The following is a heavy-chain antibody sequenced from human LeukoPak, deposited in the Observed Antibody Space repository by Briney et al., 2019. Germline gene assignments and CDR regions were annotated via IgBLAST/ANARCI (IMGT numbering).Heavy chain of an antibody. CDR1: GFTFSSYS. V-gene: IGHV3-74*01. CDR2: VRRDGSFT. J-gene: IGHJ5*02. D-gene: IGHD1-14*01. Sequence: PGGSLRLSCAASGFTFSSYSMNWVRQVPGKGLEWVSRVRRDGSFTNYADSVKGRFTISRDNARNTLYLQMNSLRAEDTAVYYCAAMPENWFDPWGQGTLVTVSS. CDR3: AAMPENWFDP.